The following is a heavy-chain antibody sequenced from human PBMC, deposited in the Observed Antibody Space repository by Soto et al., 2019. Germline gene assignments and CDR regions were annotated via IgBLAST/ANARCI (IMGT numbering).Heavy chain of an antibody. CDR3: AKVAKSGVVIEHFDS. CDR2: ISSSGGRT. D-gene: IGHD3-3*01. Sequence: GGSLRLSCGTSGFTFANYAMGWVRQAPGKGLEWVSGISSSGGRTYYADSVKGRCTVSRDNSKHTVYVQMHSLRVEETVVYYCAKVAKSGVVIEHFDSWGQGSVVTVSS. V-gene: IGHV3-23*01. J-gene: IGHJ4*02. CDR1: GFTFANYA.